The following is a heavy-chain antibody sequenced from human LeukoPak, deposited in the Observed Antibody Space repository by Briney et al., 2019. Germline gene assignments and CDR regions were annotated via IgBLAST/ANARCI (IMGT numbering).Heavy chain of an antibody. J-gene: IGHJ4*02. V-gene: IGHV3-13*01. CDR2: LGTAGDT. CDR3: ARQSTPHGNFDY. D-gene: IGHD5-24*01. Sequence: PGGSLRLSCAASGFTLTNYAMHWVRHPAGEGLEWVSALGTAGDTFYPGSVKGRSTISRDNAKKSLFLQMNSLRVEDTAIYYCARQSTPHGNFDYWGQGTLVTVSS. CDR1: GFTLTNYA.